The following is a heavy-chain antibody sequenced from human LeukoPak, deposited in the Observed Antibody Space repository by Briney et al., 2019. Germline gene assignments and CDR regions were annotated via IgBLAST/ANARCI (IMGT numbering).Heavy chain of an antibody. Sequence: SGTLSLTCSVSGGSISSSSYYWGWIRQPPGKGLEWIGSIYYSGSTYSNPSLMSRVTISVDTSKNQFSLKLSSVTAADTALYYCARDNSGLDYWGQGTLVTVSS. J-gene: IGHJ4*02. D-gene: IGHD6-19*01. CDR2: IYYSGST. CDR1: GGSISSSSYY. V-gene: IGHV4-39*02. CDR3: ARDNSGLDY.